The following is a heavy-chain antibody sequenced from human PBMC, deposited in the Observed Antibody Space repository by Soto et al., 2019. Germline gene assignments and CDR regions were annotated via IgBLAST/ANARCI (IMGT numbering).Heavy chain of an antibody. CDR1: GFTFSGSA. J-gene: IGHJ4*02. D-gene: IGHD6-13*01. V-gene: IGHV3-73*01. CDR2: IRSKANSYAT. Sequence: EVQLVESGGGLVQPGGSLKLSCAASGFTFSGSAMHWVRQASGKGLEWVGRIRSKANSYATAYAASVKGRFTISRDDSKNRAYLQMNSLKPEDTAVFYFTSGYSFFDYWGQGTLVTVSS. CDR3: TSGYSFFDY.